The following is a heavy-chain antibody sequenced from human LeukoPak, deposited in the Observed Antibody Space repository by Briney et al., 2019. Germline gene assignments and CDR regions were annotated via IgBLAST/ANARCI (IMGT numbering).Heavy chain of an antibody. CDR1: GGSISSSSYY. J-gene: IGHJ4*02. V-gene: IGHV4-39*07. Sequence: PSETLSLICTVSGGSISSSSYYWGWIRQPPGKGLEWIGSIYYSGSTYYNPSLKSRVTISVDTSKNQFSLKLSSVTAADTAVYYCARAAPSITIFGVVTQYLDPNFDYWGQGTLVTVSS. CDR3: ARAAPSITIFGVVTQYLDPNFDY. D-gene: IGHD3-3*01. CDR2: IYYSGST.